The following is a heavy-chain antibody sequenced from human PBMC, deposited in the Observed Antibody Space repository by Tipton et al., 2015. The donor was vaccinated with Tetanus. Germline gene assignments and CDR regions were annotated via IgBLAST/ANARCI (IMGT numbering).Heavy chain of an antibody. CDR3: AGEADCSGGSCFSGDFDT. V-gene: IGHV3-33*01. J-gene: IGHJ4*02. Sequence: SLRLSCAASGFIFSSYGIHWVRQAPGKGLEWLAFSWYDGTDKYYADSVKGRFTISRDNSKNTLYLQMNSLRAEDTALYYCAGEADCSGGSCFSGDFDTWGQGTQVTVSS. CDR2: SWYDGTDK. CDR1: GFIFSSYG. D-gene: IGHD2-15*01.